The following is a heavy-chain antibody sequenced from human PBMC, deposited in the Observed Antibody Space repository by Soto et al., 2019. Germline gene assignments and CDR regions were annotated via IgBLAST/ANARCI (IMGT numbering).Heavy chain of an antibody. CDR2: IYYSGST. D-gene: IGHD4-17*01. CDR1: GGSISSGDYY. CDR3: ARYPLATVTPLANGMDV. J-gene: IGHJ6*02. Sequence: QVQLQESGPGLVKPSQTLSITCTVSGGSISSGDYYWSWIRQPPGKGLEWIGYIYYSGSTYYNPSLKSRVTISVDTSKNQFSLKLSSVTAADTAVYYCARYPLATVTPLANGMDVRGQGTTVTVSS. V-gene: IGHV4-30-4*01.